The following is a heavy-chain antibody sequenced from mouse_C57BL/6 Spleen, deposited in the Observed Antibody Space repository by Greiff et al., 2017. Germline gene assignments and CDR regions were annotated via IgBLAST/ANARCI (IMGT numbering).Heavy chain of an antibody. D-gene: IGHD1-2*01. Sequence: VQLQQSGAELVRPGASVKLSCTASGFNIKDYYMHWVKQRPEQGLAWIGRIDPEDGDTEYAPKFQGKATMTADTSSNTAYLQLSSLTSEDTAVYYGTLTTAPVNFDDWGQGTTLTVSS. CDR2: IDPEDGDT. CDR1: GFNIKDYY. V-gene: IGHV14-1*01. CDR3: TLTTAPVNFDD. J-gene: IGHJ2*01.